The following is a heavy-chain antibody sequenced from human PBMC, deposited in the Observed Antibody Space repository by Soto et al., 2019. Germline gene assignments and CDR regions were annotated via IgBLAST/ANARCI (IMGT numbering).Heavy chain of an antibody. Sequence: EVQLVESGGGLVQPGGSLRLSCVASGFTFSSSWMHWVRQAPGKGLVWLSRVIGDGSGADYADFVKGRFTISRDNAKNTVYLQMDSLGAEDTAVYYCARVAVASRGIDSWGQGTLVTVSS. CDR3: ARVAVASRGIDS. CDR2: VIGDGSGA. J-gene: IGHJ4*02. V-gene: IGHV3-74*01. D-gene: IGHD6-19*01. CDR1: GFTFSSSW.